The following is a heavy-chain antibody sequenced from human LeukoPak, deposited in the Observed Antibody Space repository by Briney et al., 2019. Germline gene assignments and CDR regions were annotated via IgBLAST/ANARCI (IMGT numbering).Heavy chain of an antibody. V-gene: IGHV3-21*01. CDR2: ISATGNYI. CDR3: ARDRSGYTFDD. D-gene: IGHD5-18*01. Sequence: GGSLRLSCAASGFIFSSYSMNWVRQAPGKGLEWFSSISATGNYIYYADSVKGRFTISRDNAKNSLYLQMNSLRAEDTAVYYCARDRSGYTFDDWGQGTLVTVSS. J-gene: IGHJ4*02. CDR1: GFIFSSYS.